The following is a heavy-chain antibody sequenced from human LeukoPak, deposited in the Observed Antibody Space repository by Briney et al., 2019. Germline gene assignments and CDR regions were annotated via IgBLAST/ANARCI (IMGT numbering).Heavy chain of an antibody. D-gene: IGHD5-24*01. J-gene: IGHJ4*02. V-gene: IGHV4-39*07. CDR3: ARTDYKRWLQLDYYFDY. Sequence: PSETLSLTCTVSGGSISSSSYYWGWIRQPPGKGLEWIGSIYYSGSTYYNPSLKSRVTISVDTSKNQFSLKLSSVTAADTAVYYCARTDYKRWLQLDYYFDYWGQGTLVTVSS. CDR1: GGSISSSSYY. CDR2: IYYSGST.